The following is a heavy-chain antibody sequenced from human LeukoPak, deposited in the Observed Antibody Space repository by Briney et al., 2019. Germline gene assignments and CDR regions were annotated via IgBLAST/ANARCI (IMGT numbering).Heavy chain of an antibody. Sequence: ASVKVSCKASGYTFTSYYMHWVRQAPGQGLEWMGINPSGGSTSYAQKFQGRVTMTRDMSTSTDYMELSSLRSEDTAVYYCARGGGYSGYDYYSGYYYYYMDVWGKGTTVTVSS. CDR3: ARGGGYSGYDYYSGYYYYYMDV. CDR1: GYTFTSYY. CDR2: NPSGGST. V-gene: IGHV1-46*01. D-gene: IGHD5-12*01. J-gene: IGHJ6*03.